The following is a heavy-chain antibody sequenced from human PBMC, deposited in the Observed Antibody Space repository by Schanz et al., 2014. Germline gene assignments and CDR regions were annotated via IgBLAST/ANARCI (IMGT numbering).Heavy chain of an antibody. CDR3: ARSGSSNWYFFDY. CDR2: IIPVLAIA. D-gene: IGHD6-13*01. CDR1: GGTFSSYT. V-gene: IGHV1-69*02. Sequence: QVQLVQSGAEVKKPGTSVKVSCKASGGTFSSYTIIWIRQAPGQGLEWMGRIIPVLAIADYAQKFQGRVTITRDTLASTAYMEVSSLRSEDTAVYYCARSGSSNWYFFDYWGQGTLVTVSS. J-gene: IGHJ4*02.